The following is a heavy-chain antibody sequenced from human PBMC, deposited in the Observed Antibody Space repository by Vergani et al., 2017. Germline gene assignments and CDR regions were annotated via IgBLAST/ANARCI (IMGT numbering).Heavy chain of an antibody. Sequence: QVQLQESGPGLVKPSETLSLTCTVSGGSVSSGSYYWSWIRQPPGKGLEWIGYIYYSGSTNYNPSLKSRVTISVETSKNQFSLKLSSVTAADTAVYYCARGETRTDWFDPWGQGTLVTVSS. D-gene: IGHD3/OR15-3a*01. J-gene: IGHJ5*02. CDR3: ARGETRTDWFDP. V-gene: IGHV4-61*01. CDR2: IYYSGST. CDR1: GGSVSSGSYY.